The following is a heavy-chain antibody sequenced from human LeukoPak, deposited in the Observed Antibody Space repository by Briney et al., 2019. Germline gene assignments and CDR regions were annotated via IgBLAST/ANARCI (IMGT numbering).Heavy chain of an antibody. D-gene: IGHD5-18*01. J-gene: IGHJ6*02. CDR3: ARDRGYSYGPTYYYGMDV. Sequence: SVKVSCKASGGTFSSYAISWVRQAPGQGLEWMGRIIPILGIANYAQKFQGRVTITADKSTSTAYMELSSLRSEDTAVYYCARDRGYSYGPTYYYGMDVWGQGTTVTVSS. V-gene: IGHV1-69*04. CDR1: GGTFSSYA. CDR2: IIPILGIA.